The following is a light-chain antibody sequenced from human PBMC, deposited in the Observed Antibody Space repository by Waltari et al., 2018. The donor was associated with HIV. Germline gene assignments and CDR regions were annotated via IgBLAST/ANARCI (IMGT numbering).Light chain of an antibody. J-gene: IGKJ1*01. CDR3: KQSDNWPPWT. Sequence: EIVMTQAPATLSVSPGERATLSCRASQNVNNKVAWFQQRPGQAPRLLIYEVSTRATAIPPRFSGSGSGTEFNHTISNLQAEDFAVYYCKQSDNWPPWTFGRGTKVEVK. CDR2: EVS. CDR1: QNVNNK. V-gene: IGKV3D-15*01.